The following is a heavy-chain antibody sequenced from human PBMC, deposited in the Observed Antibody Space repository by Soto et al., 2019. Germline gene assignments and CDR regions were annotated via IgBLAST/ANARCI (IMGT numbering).Heavy chain of an antibody. CDR1: VASISSYY. Sequence: PSETLSLTCTVSVASISSYYWSWIRQPPGKGLEWIGYIYYSGSTNYNPSLKSRVTISVDTSKNQFSLKLSSVTAADTAVYYCARGHIWGSYRYAWFDPWGQGTLVTV. D-gene: IGHD3-16*02. CDR3: ARGHIWGSYRYAWFDP. J-gene: IGHJ5*02. V-gene: IGHV4-59*01. CDR2: IYYSGST.